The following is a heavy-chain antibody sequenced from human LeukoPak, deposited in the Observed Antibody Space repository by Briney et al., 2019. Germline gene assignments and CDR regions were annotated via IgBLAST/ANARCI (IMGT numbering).Heavy chain of an antibody. CDR2: IYHSGST. D-gene: IGHD2-2*01. Sequence: SETLSLTCGVSGYSISSGYYWGWIRQPPGKGLEWIGSIYHSGSTYYNPSLKSRVTISVDTSKNQFSLKLSSVTAADTAVYYCARLWRSSTSCRDWGQGTLVTVSS. J-gene: IGHJ4*02. CDR1: GYSISSGYY. V-gene: IGHV4-38-2*01. CDR3: ARLWRSSTSCRD.